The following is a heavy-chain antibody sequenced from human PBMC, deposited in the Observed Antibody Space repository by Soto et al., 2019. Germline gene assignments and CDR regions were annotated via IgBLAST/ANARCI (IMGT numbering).Heavy chain of an antibody. J-gene: IGHJ6*02. D-gene: IGHD3-10*01. CDR2: IIPLFGTT. V-gene: IGHV1-69*01. Sequence: QVQVVQSGVEVRRPGSSVKVSCKASGDTFKHCVISWVRQAPGQGLEWMGGIIPLFGTTDFAQRFQGRLTITTDESTTTAYMELSRLRSEDTATYSCAAELGFGKLSVVWGQGTTVIVSS. CDR1: GDTFKHCV. CDR3: AAELGFGKLSVV.